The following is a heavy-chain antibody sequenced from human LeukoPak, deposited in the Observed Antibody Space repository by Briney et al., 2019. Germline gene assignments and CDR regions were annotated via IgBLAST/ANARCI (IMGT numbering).Heavy chain of an antibody. Sequence: GRSLRLSCAASGFTFSSYGMHWVRQAPGKGLEWVAVIWYDGSNKYYADSVKGRFTISRDNSKNTLYLQMNGLRAEDTAVYYCAREARFLEWLLYAPLDYWGQGTLVTVSS. J-gene: IGHJ4*02. CDR1: GFTFSSYG. CDR3: AREARFLEWLLYAPLDY. CDR2: IWYDGSNK. D-gene: IGHD3-3*01. V-gene: IGHV3-33*01.